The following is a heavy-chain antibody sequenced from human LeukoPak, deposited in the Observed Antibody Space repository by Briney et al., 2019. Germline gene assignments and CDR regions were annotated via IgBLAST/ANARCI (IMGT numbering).Heavy chain of an antibody. J-gene: IGHJ4*02. D-gene: IGHD2-15*01. CDR2: INPNSGGT. CDR3: ARRYCSGGSCSASGY. V-gene: IGHV1-2*02. Sequence: ASVKVSCKASGYTFTSYYMHWVRQAPGQGLEWMGWINPNSGGTNYAQKFQGRVTMTRDTSISTAYMELSSLRSEDTAVYYCARRYCSGGSCSASGYWGQGTLVTVSS. CDR1: GYTFTSYY.